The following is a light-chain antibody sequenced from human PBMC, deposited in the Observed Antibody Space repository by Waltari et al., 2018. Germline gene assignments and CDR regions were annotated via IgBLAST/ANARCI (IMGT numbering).Light chain of an antibody. CDR3: QQSYSTPLT. J-gene: IGKJ3*01. CDR2: AAS. CDR1: QSISSY. V-gene: IGKV1-39*01. Sequence: DIQMTQSPSSLSASVGDGVTITCRASQSISSYLNWYQQKPGKAPKLLIYAASSLQGGVPSRFSGSGSGTDFTLTISSLQPEDFATYYCQQSYSTPLTFGPGTKVEIK.